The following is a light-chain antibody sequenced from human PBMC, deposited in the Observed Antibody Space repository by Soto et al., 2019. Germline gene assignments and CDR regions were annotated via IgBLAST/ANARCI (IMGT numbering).Light chain of an antibody. V-gene: IGLV2-8*01. Sequence: QSALTQPPSASGSPGHSVTLSCTGTSSDVGGYNYVSWYQQHPGKAPKLMIYEVNKRPSGVPDRFSGSKSGNTASLTVSGLQAEDEADYYCSSDAGSSNVFGTGTKLTVL. J-gene: IGLJ1*01. CDR3: SSDAGSSNV. CDR2: EVN. CDR1: SSDVGGYNY.